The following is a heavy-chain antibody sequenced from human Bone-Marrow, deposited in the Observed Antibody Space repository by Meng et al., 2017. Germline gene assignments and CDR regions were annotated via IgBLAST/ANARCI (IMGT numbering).Heavy chain of an antibody. Sequence: ASVKVSCKASGYTFTSYYMHWVRQAPGQGLEWMGIINPSGGSTSYAQKFQGRVTMTRDTSTSTVYMELSSLRSEDTAVYYCAREVTLLYYDSSGYYYWGQGTLVTVSS. CDR1: GYTFTSYY. V-gene: IGHV1-46*01. J-gene: IGHJ4*02. D-gene: IGHD3-22*01. CDR2: INPSGGST. CDR3: AREVTLLYYDSSGYYY.